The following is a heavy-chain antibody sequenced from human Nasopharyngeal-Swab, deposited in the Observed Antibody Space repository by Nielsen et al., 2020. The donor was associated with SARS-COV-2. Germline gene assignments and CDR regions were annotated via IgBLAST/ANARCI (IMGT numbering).Heavy chain of an antibody. D-gene: IGHD5-12*01. CDR2: IHDSGTS. J-gene: IGHJ4*02. Sequence: RQAPGKGLEWIGFIHDSGTSYYNPSLKSRVTMAVDTSKNQISLKLGSVTAADTAVFYCAGGGYDYSFDWWGQGTLVIVSS. CDR3: AGGGYDYSFDW. V-gene: IGHV4-59*01.